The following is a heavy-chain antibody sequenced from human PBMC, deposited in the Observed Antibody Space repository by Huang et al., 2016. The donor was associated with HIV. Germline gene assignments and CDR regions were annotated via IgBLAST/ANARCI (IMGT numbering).Heavy chain of an antibody. J-gene: IGHJ4*02. CDR3: ARLPGSITMIRGVITDPY. D-gene: IGHD3-10*01. Sequence: QLQLQESGPGLVKPSETLSLTCTVSGGSIRSDNYYWGWLRQPPGKGLEWIGSIDYSGSTYYNPSLKSRVTITVDTSKNQFSLKMRSVTAADTAVYYCARLPGSITMIRGVITDPYWGQGTLVTVSS. V-gene: IGHV4-39*01. CDR1: GGSIRSDNYY. CDR2: IDYSGST.